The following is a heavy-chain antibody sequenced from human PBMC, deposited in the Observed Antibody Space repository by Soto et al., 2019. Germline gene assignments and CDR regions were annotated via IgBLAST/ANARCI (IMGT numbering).Heavy chain of an antibody. CDR1: GVTCSNAW. V-gene: IGHV3-15*01. CDR3: TPDPGDYYYYYYMDV. J-gene: IGHJ6*03. D-gene: IGHD7-27*01. CDR2: IKSKTDGGTT. Sequence: PGGSLRLSCAASGVTCSNAWMSWVRQAPGKGLEWVGRIKSKTDGGTTDYAAPVKGRFTSSRDDSKNTLYLQMNSLKTEDTAVYYCTPDPGDYYYYYYMDVWGKGTTVPVFS.